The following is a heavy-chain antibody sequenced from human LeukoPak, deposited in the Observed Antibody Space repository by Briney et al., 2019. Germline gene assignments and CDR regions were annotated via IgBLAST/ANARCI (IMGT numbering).Heavy chain of an antibody. V-gene: IGHV3-23*01. CDR2: FSCSGGST. J-gene: IGHJ4*02. D-gene: IGHD6-13*01. CDR3: AKVTEQQLVKAYYFDY. Sequence: PGGSLILSCAAPGFPFSSYPRSWVPQAPGKGLERVSAFSCSGGSTYYADSVKGRFTISRDNSKNTLYLQMNSLRAEDTAVYYCAKVTEQQLVKAYYFDYWGQGTLVTVSS. CDR1: GFPFSSYP.